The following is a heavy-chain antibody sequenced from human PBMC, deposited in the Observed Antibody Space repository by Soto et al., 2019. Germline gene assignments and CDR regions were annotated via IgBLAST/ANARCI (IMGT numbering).Heavy chain of an antibody. J-gene: IGHJ4*02. CDR2: ISPYDGNP. CDR3: ARDTSVEMASLQDY. CDR1: GYTFTSVG. D-gene: IGHD5-12*01. Sequence: QVQLVKSGAELKKPGASVKVSCKASGYTFTSVGITWVRQAPGQGLEWMGWISPYDGNPNYTQKLQGRVTMTTDTSKSTAYMELRSLRSYDTAVYSGARDTSVEMASLQDYWGQGTLVTVSS. V-gene: IGHV1-18*04.